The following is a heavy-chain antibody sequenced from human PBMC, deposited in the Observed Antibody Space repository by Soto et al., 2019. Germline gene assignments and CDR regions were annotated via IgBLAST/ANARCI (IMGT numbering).Heavy chain of an antibody. CDR3: AKSAHDQYFECLSPYY. CDR2: ISHDGNSK. CDR1: GFSFSACA. V-gene: IGHV3-30*18. J-gene: IGHJ4*02. D-gene: IGHD3-9*01. Sequence: GGSLRLSCAVSGFSFSACAMHWVRQAPGKGLESVAVISHDGNSKDYADSVKGRFTISRDNSENTLYLQMNSLRREDTAVYYCAKSAHDQYFECLSPYYWGQEILVTVSS.